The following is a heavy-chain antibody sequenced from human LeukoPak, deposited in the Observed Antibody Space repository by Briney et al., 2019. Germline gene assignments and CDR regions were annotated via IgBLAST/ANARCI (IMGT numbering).Heavy chain of an antibody. CDR2: INPSGGST. J-gene: IGHJ4*02. CDR1: GYTFIRYY. D-gene: IGHD3-22*01. V-gene: IGHV1-46*01. CDR3: ARDYYDRGAYAAGF. Sequence: ASVKVSCKASGYTFIRYYMHWVRQAPGQGLEWMGLINPSGGSTTYAQKFQDRVTMTRDTSTNTFYMEVSSLGSEDTAVYYCARDYYDRGAYAAGFWGQGTLVIVSS.